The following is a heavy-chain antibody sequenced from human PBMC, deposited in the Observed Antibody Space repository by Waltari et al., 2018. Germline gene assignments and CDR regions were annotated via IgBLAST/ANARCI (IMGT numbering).Heavy chain of an antibody. CDR1: GFPFSNYA. D-gene: IGHD3-16*01. CDR3: ARVHSLGQYDSNGQESNFDH. Sequence: EVQLLESGGGLVQPGGSLRLSCLASGFPFSNYAMTWVRQGPGKGLEWVSAISGGGIKTYYAASVKGRFTISRDNSKNTLYLQMNSLRAEDTAVYSCARVHSLGQYDSNGQESNFDHWGQGALVTVSS. V-gene: IGHV3-23*01. J-gene: IGHJ4*02. CDR2: ISGGGIKT.